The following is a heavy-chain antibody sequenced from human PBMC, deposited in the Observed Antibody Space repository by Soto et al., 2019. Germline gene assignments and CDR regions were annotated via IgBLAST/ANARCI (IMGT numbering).Heavy chain of an antibody. CDR2: ISSSSSYI. D-gene: IGHD3-3*01. CDR3: ARDGITIFGTCDADYYYMDV. Sequence: SLRLSCAASGFTFSSYSMNWVRQAPGMGLEWVSSISSSSSYIYYADSVKGRFTISRDNAKNSLYLQMNSLRAEDTAVYYCARDGITIFGTCDADYYYMDVRGKGTTVTVSS. V-gene: IGHV3-21*01. CDR1: GFTFSSYS. J-gene: IGHJ6*03.